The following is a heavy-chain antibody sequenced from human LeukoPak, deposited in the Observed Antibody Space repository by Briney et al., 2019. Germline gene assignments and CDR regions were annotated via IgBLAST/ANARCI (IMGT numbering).Heavy chain of an antibody. V-gene: IGHV4-59*01. CDR1: GGSISSYY. CDR3: AREVGATGGGDY. CDR2: IYYSGST. Sequence: KPSETLSLTCTVSGGSISSYYWSWIRQPPGKGLEWIGYIYYSGSTNYNPSLKSRVTISVDTSKNQFSLKLSSVTAADTAVYYCAREVGATGGGDYWGQGTLVTVSS. D-gene: IGHD1-26*01. J-gene: IGHJ4*02.